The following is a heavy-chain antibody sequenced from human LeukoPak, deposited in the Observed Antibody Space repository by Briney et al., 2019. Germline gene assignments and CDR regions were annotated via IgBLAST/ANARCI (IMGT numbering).Heavy chain of an antibody. CDR3: AKQASTRFYYFDY. J-gene: IGHJ4*02. CDR1: GFTFSSYA. D-gene: IGHD3-3*01. Sequence: GGSLRLSCAASGFTFSSYAISSVRQAPGKGLEWVSAITGSGGSTYYADSVKGRFTISRDNSKNTLYLQMNSLRAEDTAVYYCAKQASTRFYYFDYWGQGTLVTVSS. CDR2: ITGSGGST. V-gene: IGHV3-23*01.